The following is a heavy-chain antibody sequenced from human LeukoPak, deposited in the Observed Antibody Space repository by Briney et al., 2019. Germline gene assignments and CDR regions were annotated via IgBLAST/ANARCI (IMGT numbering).Heavy chain of an antibody. CDR3: TSLSIAAADTPFDY. J-gene: IGHJ4*02. V-gene: IGHV3-73*01. D-gene: IGHD6-13*01. Sequence: GGSLKLSCAASGFTFSGSAVHWVRQASGKGLEWVGRIRSKANSYATAYAASVKGRFTISRDDSKNTAYLQMNSLKTEDTAVYYCTSLSIAAADTPFDYWGQGTLVTVSS. CDR1: GFTFSGSA. CDR2: IRSKANSYAT.